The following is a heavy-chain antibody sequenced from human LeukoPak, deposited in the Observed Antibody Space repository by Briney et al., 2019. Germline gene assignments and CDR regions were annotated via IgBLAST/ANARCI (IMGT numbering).Heavy chain of an antibody. J-gene: IGHJ4*02. Sequence: GGSLRLSCAASGLTFSGYWMHWVRQAPGKGLGWVSFINGDGSRTIYADSVKGRFTLSRDNAKNTLYLQMASLRAEDTAVYYCSRGNYFDYWGQGALVTVSS. CDR1: GLTFSGYW. V-gene: IGHV3-74*01. CDR3: SRGNYFDY. CDR2: INGDGSRT.